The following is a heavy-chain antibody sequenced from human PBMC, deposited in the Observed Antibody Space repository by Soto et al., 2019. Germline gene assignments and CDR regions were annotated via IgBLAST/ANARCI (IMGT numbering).Heavy chain of an antibody. D-gene: IGHD2-2*01. CDR2: ISGSGGST. V-gene: IGHV3-23*01. CDR3: AKVSRGIGVVPAALN. CDR1: GHTFHNYA. J-gene: IGHJ4*02. Sequence: EVQLLESGGGLEQPGGSLRLSCVGSGHTFHNYAMTWVRQAPGKGLEWVSDISGSGGSTYYADSVRGRFTISRDDSKNTLYLQMNSLRAEDTAVYYCAKVSRGIGVVPAALNWGQGTRVTVSS.